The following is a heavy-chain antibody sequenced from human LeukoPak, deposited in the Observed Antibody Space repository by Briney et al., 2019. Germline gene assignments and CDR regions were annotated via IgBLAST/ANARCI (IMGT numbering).Heavy chain of an antibody. J-gene: IGHJ4*02. CDR3: VGAGTLDY. CDR1: GFTFSSYV. D-gene: IGHD3/OR15-3a*01. CDR2: ISSNGDST. V-gene: IGHV3-64D*06. Sequence: PGGSLRLSCSASGFTFSSYVMHWVRQAPGKGLDPVSAISSNGDSTYYADSVKGRFTISRDNSKNTLYLQMSSLRAEDTAVYYCVGAGTLDYWGQGTLVTVSS.